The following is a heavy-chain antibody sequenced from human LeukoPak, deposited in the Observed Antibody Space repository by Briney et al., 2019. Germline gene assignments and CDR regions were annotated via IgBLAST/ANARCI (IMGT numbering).Heavy chain of an antibody. D-gene: IGHD2-2*02. J-gene: IGHJ4*02. Sequence: GGSLRLSCAASGFTFSSYSMTWVRQAPGKGLEWVSSISSSSSYIYYADSVEGRFTISRDNAKNSLYLQMNSLRAEDTAVYFCARDGTYCSSTSCYIAYWGQGTLVTVSS. V-gene: IGHV3-21*01. CDR2: ISSSSSYI. CDR3: ARDGTYCSSTSCYIAY. CDR1: GFTFSSYS.